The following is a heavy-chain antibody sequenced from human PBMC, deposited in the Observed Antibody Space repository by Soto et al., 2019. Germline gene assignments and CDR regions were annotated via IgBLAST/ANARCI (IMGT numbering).Heavy chain of an antibody. J-gene: IGHJ1*01. CDR2: ISSSGSTI. D-gene: IGHD2-2*01. V-gene: IGHV3-48*03. CDR1: GFTFSSYE. CDR3: ASRLVVPAATGSVQH. Sequence: PGGSLRLSCAASGFTFSSYEMNWVRQAPGKGLEWVSYISSSGSTIYYADSVKGRFTISRDNAKNSLYLQMNSLRAEDTAVYYCASRLVVPAATGSVQHWGQGTLVTVYS.